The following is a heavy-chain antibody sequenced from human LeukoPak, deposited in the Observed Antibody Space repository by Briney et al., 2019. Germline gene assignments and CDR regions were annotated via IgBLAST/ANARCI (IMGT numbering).Heavy chain of an antibody. CDR3: TMYSSSSYVLY. Sequence: PGGSLRLSCAASGFTFRGSAMHRVRQASGKGLEWVGRIRSKANSYATAYAASVKGRFTISRDDSKNTAYLQMNSLKTEDTAVYYCTMYSSSSYVLYWGQGTLVTVSS. CDR1: GFTFRGSA. V-gene: IGHV3-73*01. D-gene: IGHD6-6*01. CDR2: IRSKANSYAT. J-gene: IGHJ4*02.